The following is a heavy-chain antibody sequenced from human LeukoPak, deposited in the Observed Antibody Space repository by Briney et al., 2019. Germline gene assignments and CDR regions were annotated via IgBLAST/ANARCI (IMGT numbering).Heavy chain of an antibody. CDR2: IRQDGSQK. V-gene: IGHV3-7*01. CDR1: GFTCSSYW. Sequence: GGSLRLSCAASGFTCSSYWMSWVRQAPGKGLEWVATIRQDGSQKYYVDSVKGRFTISRDNAKNSLYLQMNSLRAEDTAVYYCARDSTFFNYMDVWGKGTTVTVSS. CDR3: ARDSTFFNYMDV. J-gene: IGHJ6*03. D-gene: IGHD3-16*01.